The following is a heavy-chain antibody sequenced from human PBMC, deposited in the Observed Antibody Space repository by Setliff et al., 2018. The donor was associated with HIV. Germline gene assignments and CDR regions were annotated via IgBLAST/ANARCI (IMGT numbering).Heavy chain of an antibody. V-gene: IGHV4-34*01. CDR3: AKDRGSGSSCYSDY. D-gene: IGHD2-15*01. Sequence: SETLSLTCAVYGGSFNDHYWTWVRQPPGKGLEWIGEISHAGTTHYNPSLNSRVPISVDTSKKQFSLKLNSVAAADTAVYYCAKDRGSGSSCYSDYWGQGTLVTVSS. J-gene: IGHJ4*02. CDR2: ISHAGTT. CDR1: GGSFNDHY.